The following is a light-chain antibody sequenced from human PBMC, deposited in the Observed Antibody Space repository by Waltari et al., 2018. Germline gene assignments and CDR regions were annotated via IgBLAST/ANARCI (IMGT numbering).Light chain of an antibody. Sequence: EIVLTQSPGTLSLSPGERATLSCRASQDVDNFLAWDQQKPGQAPRLLIYGISSRATGIPDRFSGSGSETDFTLTIRRLEPEDFAVYYCQQYRSSPATFGQGTRVEIK. CDR2: GIS. J-gene: IGKJ2*01. CDR1: QDVDNF. V-gene: IGKV3-20*01. CDR3: QQYRSSPAT.